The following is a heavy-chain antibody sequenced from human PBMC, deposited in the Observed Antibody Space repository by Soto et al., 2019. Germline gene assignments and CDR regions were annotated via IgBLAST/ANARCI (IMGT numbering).Heavy chain of an antibody. CDR1: GGTFGSNA. J-gene: IGHJ3*02. CDR3: AGEGDAFRDRAVCPAFGT. CDR2: IIPIFGTT. D-gene: IGHD2-2*01. V-gene: IGHV1-69*13. Sequence: ASVKVSCKASGGTFGSNAISWVRQAPGQGLEWMGGIIPIFGTTNNAQKFQGRVTISADESTNTAYMELSSLRSEDTAIYYCAGEGDAFRDRAVCPAFGTWGHGTVV.